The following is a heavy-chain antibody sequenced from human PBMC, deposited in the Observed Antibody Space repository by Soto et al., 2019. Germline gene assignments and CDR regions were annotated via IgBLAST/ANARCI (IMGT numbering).Heavy chain of an antibody. J-gene: IGHJ4*02. Sequence: QVQLVQSGAEVKKPGSSVKVSCKASGGTFSSYAISWVRQAPGQGLEWMEGIIPIFGTANYAQQFQGRVTITADKSTSTAYVELSSLRSEDTAVYYCATLGGTAMGKIDSGGQGPLVAVSS. V-gene: IGHV1-69*06. D-gene: IGHD5-18*01. CDR3: ATLGGTAMGKIDS. CDR1: GGTFSSYA. CDR2: IIPIFGTA.